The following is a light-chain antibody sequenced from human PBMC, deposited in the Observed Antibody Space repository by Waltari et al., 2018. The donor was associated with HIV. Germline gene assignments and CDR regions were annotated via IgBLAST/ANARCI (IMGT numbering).Light chain of an antibody. Sequence: DIQMIQSPSSLSASVGDRVPITCRASPGISNYLAWYQQKPGKVPKLLIYAASTLQSGAPSRFRGSGSVTDCTLTISSRQPEDVATYYCQKYNSAPWTFGQGTKVEIK. CDR1: PGISNY. J-gene: IGKJ1*01. V-gene: IGKV1-27*01. CDR3: QKYNSAPWT. CDR2: AAS.